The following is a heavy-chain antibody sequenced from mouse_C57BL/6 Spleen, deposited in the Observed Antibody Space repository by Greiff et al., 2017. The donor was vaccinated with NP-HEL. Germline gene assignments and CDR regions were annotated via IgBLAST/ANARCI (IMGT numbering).Heavy chain of an antibody. CDR1: GFTFTDYY. V-gene: IGHV7-3*01. J-gene: IGHJ3*01. CDR2: IRNKANGYTT. CDR3: ARYDYGFAY. Sequence: EVKLMESGGGLVQPGGSLSLSCAASGFTFTDYYMSWVRPPPGKALEWLGFIRNKANGYTTEYSASVKGRFTISRDNSQSILYLQMNALRAEDSATYYCARYDYGFAYWGQGTLVTVSA. D-gene: IGHD2-4*01.